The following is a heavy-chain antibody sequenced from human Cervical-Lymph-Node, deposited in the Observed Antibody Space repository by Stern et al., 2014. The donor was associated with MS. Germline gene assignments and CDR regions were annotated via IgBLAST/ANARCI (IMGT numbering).Heavy chain of an antibody. V-gene: IGHV4-59*01. D-gene: IGHD3-16*01. CDR1: GASISSSY. J-gene: IGHJ4*02. CDR3: AKWGTGGYGHFDY. Sequence: VQLVESGLGLVKPSETLSLTCTVSGASISSSYWSWIRQPPGKGPEWIAYIYYSGITNYNPSLRSRVTISVDMAKNQFSLKVTSVTAADTAVYYCAKWGTGGYGHFDYWGQGILVTVSS. CDR2: IYYSGIT.